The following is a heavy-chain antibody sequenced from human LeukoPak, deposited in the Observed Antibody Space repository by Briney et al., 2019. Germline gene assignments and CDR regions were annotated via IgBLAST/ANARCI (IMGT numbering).Heavy chain of an antibody. CDR3: ARDMGLLRSDY. Sequence: SGSTLVNPTETLTLTCTVSGFSLSNASMGVSWILQPPGKALEWLAHIFSNDEKSYSTSLKSRLTISKDTSKSQVVLTMTNMDPVDTATYYCARDMGLLRSDYWGQGTLVTVSS. CDR1: GFSLSNASMG. CDR2: IFSNDEK. D-gene: IGHD2-15*01. J-gene: IGHJ4*02. V-gene: IGHV2-26*01.